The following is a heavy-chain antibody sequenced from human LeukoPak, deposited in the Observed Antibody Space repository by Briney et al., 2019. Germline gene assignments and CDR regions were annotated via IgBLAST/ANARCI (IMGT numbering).Heavy chain of an antibody. Sequence: SSVKVSCKASGGTFSSYAISWARQAPGQGLGWMGGIIPIFGTANYAQKFQGRVTITADESTSTAYMELSSLRSEDTAVYYCARGFVVVPAAYDYWGQGTLVTVSS. CDR3: ARGFVVVPAAYDY. J-gene: IGHJ4*02. D-gene: IGHD2-2*01. CDR1: GGTFSSYA. V-gene: IGHV1-69*01. CDR2: IIPIFGTA.